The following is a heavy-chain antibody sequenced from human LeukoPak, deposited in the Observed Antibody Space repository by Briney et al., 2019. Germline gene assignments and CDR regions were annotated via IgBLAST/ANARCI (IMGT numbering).Heavy chain of an antibody. CDR1: GLTFSAYA. V-gene: IGHV3-23*01. CDR2: IGSDNKP. CDR3: ARDLQYYVAMDV. D-gene: IGHD3-10*02. J-gene: IGHJ6*02. Sequence: GGSLRLFCEASGLTFSAYAMTWVPQAPGKGLEGVSAIGSDNKPHYSESVKGRFAISRDNSKNTRFLQLHNLRVEDTALYYCARDLQYYVAMDVWGQGTTVTVSS.